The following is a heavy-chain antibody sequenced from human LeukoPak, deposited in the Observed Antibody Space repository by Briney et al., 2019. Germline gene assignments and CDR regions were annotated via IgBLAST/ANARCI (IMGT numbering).Heavy chain of an antibody. CDR2: IDHSGST. Sequence: SETLSLTCAVYGGSFSGYYWSWIRQPPGKGLEWIGEIDHSGSTNYNPSLKSRVTISIDTSKNQFSLKVSSVTAADTAVYVCAGAPPATKGWFDPWGQGTLVTVSS. V-gene: IGHV4-34*01. CDR1: GGSFSGYY. CDR3: AGAPPATKGWFDP. J-gene: IGHJ5*02.